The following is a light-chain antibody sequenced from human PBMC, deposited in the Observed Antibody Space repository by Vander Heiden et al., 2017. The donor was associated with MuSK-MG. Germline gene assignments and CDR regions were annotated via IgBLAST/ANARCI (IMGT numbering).Light chain of an antibody. CDR2: WAS. CDR3: QQYYSAPRT. V-gene: IGKV4-1*01. CDR1: QSLLYNSNNKNF. J-gene: IGKJ1*01. Sequence: DIVMTQSPEPLAVSLGERATINCQSSQSLLYNSNNKNFVAWYQQKPGQPPKLLIYWASSRESGVPDRFRGSGSGTDFTLTISSLQAEDVAVYYCQQYYSAPRTFGQGTKVEIK.